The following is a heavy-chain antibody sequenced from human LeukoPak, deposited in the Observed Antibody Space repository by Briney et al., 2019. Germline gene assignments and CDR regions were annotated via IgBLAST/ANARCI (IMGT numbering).Heavy chain of an antibody. CDR2: INHSGST. CDR1: GGSFSGYY. CDR3: ARGFFPFDSSGYYY. J-gene: IGHJ4*02. Sequence: PSETLSLTCAVYGGSFSGYYWSWIRQPPGKGLEWIGEINHSGSTNYNPSLKSRVTISVDTSKNQFSLKLSSVTAADTAVYYCARGFFPFDSSGYYYWGQGPLVTVSS. D-gene: IGHD3-22*01. V-gene: IGHV4-34*01.